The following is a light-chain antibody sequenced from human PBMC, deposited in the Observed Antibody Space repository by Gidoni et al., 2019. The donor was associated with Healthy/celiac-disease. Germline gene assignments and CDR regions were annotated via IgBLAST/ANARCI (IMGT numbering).Light chain of an antibody. CDR1: QSVSSSY. CDR3: QQYGSSQYT. J-gene: IGKJ2*01. V-gene: IGKV3-20*01. CDR2: GAS. Sequence: PGTLSLSPGERATLSCRASQSVSSSYLAWYQPKPGQAPRLLIYGASSRATGIPDRFSGSGSGTAFTLTISRLEPEDFAVYYCQQYGSSQYTFGQWTKLEIK.